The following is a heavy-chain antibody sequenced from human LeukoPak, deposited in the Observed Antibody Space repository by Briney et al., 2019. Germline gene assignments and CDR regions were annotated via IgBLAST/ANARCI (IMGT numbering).Heavy chain of an antibody. D-gene: IGHD3-22*01. J-gene: IGHJ4*02. CDR2: ISSSSSYI. CDR1: GFTFSSYS. V-gene: IGHV3-21*01. Sequence: GGSLRLSCAASGFTFSSYSMNWVRQAPGKGLEWVSSISSSSSYIYYADSVKGRFTISRGNAKNSLYLQMNSLRAEDTAVYYCATSIVVLGFDYWGQGTLVTVSS. CDR3: ATSIVVLGFDY.